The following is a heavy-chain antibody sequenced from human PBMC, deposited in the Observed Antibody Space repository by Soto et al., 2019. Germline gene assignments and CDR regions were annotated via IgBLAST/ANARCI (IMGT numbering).Heavy chain of an antibody. CDR2: IYLDDDK. J-gene: IGHJ5*02. V-gene: IGHV2-5*02. CDR3: ARRRTLVTSGLDWFDP. CDR1: GFSLSTSGVG. D-gene: IGHD4-4*01. Sequence: QITLKESGPTLVKPTQTLTLTCTFSGFSLSTSGVGVGWIRRPPGKALVGLALIYLDDDKRYSPSLKSRLTITKDTSENQVVLTMTNMDPVDTGACYCARRRTLVTSGLDWFDPWGQGTLVTVSS.